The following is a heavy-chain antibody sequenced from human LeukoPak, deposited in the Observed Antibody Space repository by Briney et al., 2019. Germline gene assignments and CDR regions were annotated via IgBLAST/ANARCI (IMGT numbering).Heavy chain of an antibody. J-gene: IGHJ4*02. D-gene: IGHD3-22*01. CDR3: AKDDYYDSSGYVGDY. CDR2: ISGDGGST. Sequence: GGSLRLSCAASGFTFDDYAMHWVRQAPGKGLEWVSLISGDGGSTYYADSVKGRFAISRDNSKNSLYLQMNSLRTEDTALYYCAKDDYYDSSGYVGDYWGQGTLVTVSS. CDR1: GFTFDDYA. V-gene: IGHV3-43*02.